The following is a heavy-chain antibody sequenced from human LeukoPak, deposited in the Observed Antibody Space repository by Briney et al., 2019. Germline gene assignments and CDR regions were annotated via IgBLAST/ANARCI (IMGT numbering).Heavy chain of an antibody. D-gene: IGHD1-26*01. Sequence: GGSLRLSCAASGFTVSSNNMSWVRQAPGKGLEWVSVIYSGGSTYYADSVKGRFTISRDNSKNTLYLQMNSLRAEDTAVYYCARVSGRLSYYFDYWGQGTLVTVSS. CDR2: IYSGGST. CDR1: GFTVSSNN. J-gene: IGHJ4*02. CDR3: ARVSGRLSYYFDY. V-gene: IGHV3-53*01.